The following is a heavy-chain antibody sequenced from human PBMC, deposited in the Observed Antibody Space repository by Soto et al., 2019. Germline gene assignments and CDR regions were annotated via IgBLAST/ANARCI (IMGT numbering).Heavy chain of an antibody. CDR2: IYYSGST. CDR3: ARHGSYWFDP. D-gene: IGHD3-10*01. Sequence: SETLSLTCTVSGGSISSSSYYWGWIRQPPGKGLEWIGSIYYSGSTYYNPSLKSRVTISVDTSKNQFSLKLSSVTAADTAVYYCARHGSYWFDPWGQGTLVTVSS. CDR1: GGSISSSSYY. J-gene: IGHJ5*02. V-gene: IGHV4-39*01.